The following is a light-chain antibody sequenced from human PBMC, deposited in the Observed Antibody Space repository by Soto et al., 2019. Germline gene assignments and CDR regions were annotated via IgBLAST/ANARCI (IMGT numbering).Light chain of an antibody. V-gene: IGKV3-15*01. CDR3: QQYNNWPPDYT. CDR1: QSVASN. CDR2: RAS. J-gene: IGKJ2*01. Sequence: EIVMTQSPATLSVSPGERVTLSCRASQSVASNLAWYQQKPGQAPRLLIYRASTRATDIPARFSGSGSGTEITLTISSLQSEDVAVYFCQQYNNWPPDYTFGQGTKLDIK.